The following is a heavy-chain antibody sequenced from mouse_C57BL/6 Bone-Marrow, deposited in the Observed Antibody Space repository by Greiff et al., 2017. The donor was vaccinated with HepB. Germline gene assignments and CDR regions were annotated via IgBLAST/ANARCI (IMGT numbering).Heavy chain of an antibody. CDR2: ISSGSSTI. Sequence: EVKLMESGGGLVKPGGSLKLSCAASGFTFSDYGMHWVRQAPEKGLEWVAYISSGSSTICYADTVKGRFTISRDNAKNTLFLQMTSLRSEDTAMYYCARRLGYAMDYWGQGTSVTVSS. V-gene: IGHV5-17*01. D-gene: IGHD3-3*01. CDR3: ARRLGYAMDY. CDR1: GFTFSDYG. J-gene: IGHJ4*01.